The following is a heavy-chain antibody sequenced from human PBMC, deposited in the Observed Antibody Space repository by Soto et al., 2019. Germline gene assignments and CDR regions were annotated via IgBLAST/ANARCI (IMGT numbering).Heavy chain of an antibody. Sequence: EVQLVESGGGLVQPGGSLRLSCAASGFTFSSYSMNWVRQAPGKGLEWVSYISSSSSTIYYADAVKGRFTISRDNAKNSLYLQMNSLRAEDTAVYYCARDVEYSSSSRAFDIWGQGTMVTVSS. CDR2: ISSSSSTI. J-gene: IGHJ3*02. D-gene: IGHD6-6*01. V-gene: IGHV3-48*01. CDR1: GFTFSSYS. CDR3: ARDVEYSSSSRAFDI.